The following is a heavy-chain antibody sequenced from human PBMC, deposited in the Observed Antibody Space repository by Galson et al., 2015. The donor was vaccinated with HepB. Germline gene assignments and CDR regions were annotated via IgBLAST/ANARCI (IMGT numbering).Heavy chain of an antibody. Sequence: SVKVSCKASGYIFTTYYIHWVRQAPGQGLEWMGIIIPTGGSTTYAQKFQGRITMTRDTSTSTVYMELSSLRSEDTAVYYCARDLLNAFDIWGQGTMVTVSP. J-gene: IGHJ3*02. CDR1: GYIFTTYY. V-gene: IGHV1-46*01. CDR2: IIPTGGST. D-gene: IGHD1-26*01. CDR3: ARDLLNAFDI.